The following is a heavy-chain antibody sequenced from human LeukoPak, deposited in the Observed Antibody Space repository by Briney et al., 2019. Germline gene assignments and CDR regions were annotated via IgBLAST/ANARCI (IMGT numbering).Heavy chain of an antibody. CDR2: IYHSGST. D-gene: IGHD3-10*01. CDR1: GGSISSGGYS. J-gene: IGHJ5*02. CDR3: ARGFRSVTDGSGSYVWFDP. V-gene: IGHV4-30-2*01. Sequence: PSETLSLTCAVSGGSISSGGYSWGWIRQPPGKGLEWIGYIYHSGSTYYNPSLKSRVTISVDRSKNQFSLKLSSVTAADTAVYYCARGFRSVTDGSGSYVWFDPWGQGTLVTVSS.